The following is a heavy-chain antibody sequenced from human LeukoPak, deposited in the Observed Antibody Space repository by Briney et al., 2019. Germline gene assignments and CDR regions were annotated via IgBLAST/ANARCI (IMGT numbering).Heavy chain of an antibody. CDR2: IIPIFGTA. CDR3: ARGAGYCTNGVCYTCDY. J-gene: IGHJ4*02. D-gene: IGHD2-8*01. Sequence: ASVKVSCKASGGIFSSYAISWVRQAPGQGLEWMGGIIPIFGTANYAQKFQGRVTITADESTSTAYMELSSLRSEDTAVYYCARGAGYCTNGVCYTCDYWGQGTLVTVSS. CDR1: GGIFSSYA. V-gene: IGHV1-69*13.